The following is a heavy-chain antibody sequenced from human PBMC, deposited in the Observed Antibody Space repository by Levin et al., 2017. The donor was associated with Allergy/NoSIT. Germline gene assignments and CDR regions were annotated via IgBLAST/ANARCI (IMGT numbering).Heavy chain of an antibody. Sequence: GGSLRLSCAASGFTFSSYAMHWVRQAPGKGLEWVAVISYDGSNKYYADSVKGRFTISRDNSKNTLYLQMNSLRAEDTAVYYCARQNVVGATTWDYRGGFDYWGQGTLVTVSS. V-gene: IGHV3-30*04. CDR1: GFTFSSYA. CDR2: ISYDGSNK. CDR3: ARQNVVGATTWDYRGGFDY. J-gene: IGHJ4*02. D-gene: IGHD1-26*01.